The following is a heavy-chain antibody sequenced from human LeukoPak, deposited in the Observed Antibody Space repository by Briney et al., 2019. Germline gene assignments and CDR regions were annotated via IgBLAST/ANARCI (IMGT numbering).Heavy chain of an antibody. D-gene: IGHD1-14*01. V-gene: IGHV1-2*02. CDR2: INPYSGAL. Sequence: GASVKVSCQTSGYTFSDFYLNWVRQAPGQGLEWMGWINPYSGALISAQSLQGRLTMTWDTSTGTAYMELTRLTSADTAVYYCATATGTHPRDPWGQGTLVTVSS. CDR3: ATATGTHPRDP. CDR1: GYTFSDFY. J-gene: IGHJ5*02.